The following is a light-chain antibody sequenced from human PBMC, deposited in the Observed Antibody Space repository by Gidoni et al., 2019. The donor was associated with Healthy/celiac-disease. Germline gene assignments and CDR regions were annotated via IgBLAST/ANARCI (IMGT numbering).Light chain of an antibody. CDR1: QGNSSY. V-gene: IGKV1D-8*02. Sequence: ASWLTQSPSLLSASTGDRVTISCRRSQGNSSYLAFYQQKPGKAPQLLIYAASPLQSGVPSRVSGSGSGTDLTLTIRCLQSEDFATYYCQQYYSFPPTFXQXTKVEIK. CDR3: QQYYSFPPT. J-gene: IGKJ1*01. CDR2: AAS.